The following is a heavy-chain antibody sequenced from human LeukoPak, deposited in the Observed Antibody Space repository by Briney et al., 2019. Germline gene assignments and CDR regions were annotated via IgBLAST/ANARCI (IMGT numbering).Heavy chain of an antibody. D-gene: IGHD3-16*01. J-gene: IGHJ3*02. CDR3: ASLIMITSYRDAFDI. CDR1: GFTFSSYW. Sequence: PGGSLRLPCAASGFTFSSYWMSWVRQAPGKGLEWVANIKQDGSEKYYVDSVKGRFTISRDNAKNSLYLQMNSLRAEDTAVYYCASLIMITSYRDAFDIWGQGTMVTVSS. CDR2: IKQDGSEK. V-gene: IGHV3-7*01.